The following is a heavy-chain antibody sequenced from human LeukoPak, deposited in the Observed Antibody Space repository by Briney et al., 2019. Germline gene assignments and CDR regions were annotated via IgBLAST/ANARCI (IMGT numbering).Heavy chain of an antibody. V-gene: IGHV3-21*01. J-gene: IGHJ4*02. Sequence: GGSLRLSCAASGFTFSSYSMNWVRQAPGKGLEWVSSISSSSSYIYYADSVKGRFTISRDNAKNSMYVQMNSLRAEDTAVYYCARGTMFPYYFDYWGQGTLVTVSS. D-gene: IGHD3-10*02. CDR2: ISSSSSYI. CDR1: GFTFSSYS. CDR3: ARGTMFPYYFDY.